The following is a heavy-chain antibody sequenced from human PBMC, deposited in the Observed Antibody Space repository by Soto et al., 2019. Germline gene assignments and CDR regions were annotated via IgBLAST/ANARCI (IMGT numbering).Heavy chain of an antibody. CDR3: TRILWSSRRDALDI. CDR1: GFTFWNYS. Sequence: GESLSLSCIASGFTFWNYSMAGVRQAPGEDLEWVSAIGTSGTPTLYADSVKSRFSISRDDSRNTVSLQMNSLGVEDTATYYCTRILWSSRRDALDIWGQGTTVTVSS. D-gene: IGHD2-21*01. J-gene: IGHJ6*02. CDR2: IGTSGTPT. V-gene: IGHV3-23*01.